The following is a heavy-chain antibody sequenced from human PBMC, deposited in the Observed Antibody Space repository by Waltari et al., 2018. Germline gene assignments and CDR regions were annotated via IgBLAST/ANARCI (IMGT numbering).Heavy chain of an antibody. CDR1: GFTFSTYG. Sequence: EAQLVESGGGLVKPVGSLRLSCAASGFTFSTYGVNGVRQAPGRGRGWVADMSGSTTFVYYADSVKGRFTISRDNAKSSLFLQMNSLRAEDTAVYYCVTEKTASGTGWFDPWGQGTLVTVSS. D-gene: IGHD6-13*01. CDR3: VTEKTASGTGWFDP. V-gene: IGHV3-21*01. J-gene: IGHJ5*02. CDR2: MSGSTTFV.